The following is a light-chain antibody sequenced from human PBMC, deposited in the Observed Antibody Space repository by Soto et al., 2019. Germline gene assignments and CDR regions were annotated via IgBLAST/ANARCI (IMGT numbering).Light chain of an antibody. V-gene: IGLV2-14*01. CDR3: FSYPSSITYV. Sequence: QSVRTQPASVSGSPGQSITIPCTGTSSEIGAYYYISWYQQHPGKAPKVMIYDGSSRPSGVSDRFSGYKSGNAASLTISGLQSVDEAYYYCFSYPSSITYVFGTGTKVTVL. J-gene: IGLJ1*01. CDR1: SSEIGAYYY. CDR2: DGS.